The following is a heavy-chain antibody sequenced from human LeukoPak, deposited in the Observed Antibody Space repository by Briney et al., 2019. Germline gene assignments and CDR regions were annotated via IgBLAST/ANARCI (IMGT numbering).Heavy chain of an antibody. CDR1: GFTFSSYG. J-gene: IGHJ4*02. Sequence: PGGSLRLSCAASGFTFSSYGMHWVRQAPGKGLEWVAVISYDGSNKYYADSVKGRFTISRDNSKNTLYLQMNSLRAEDTAVYYCAEDAMVRGVIIPFDYWGQGTLVTVSS. CDR2: ISYDGSNK. D-gene: IGHD3-10*01. V-gene: IGHV3-30*18. CDR3: AEDAMVRGVIIPFDY.